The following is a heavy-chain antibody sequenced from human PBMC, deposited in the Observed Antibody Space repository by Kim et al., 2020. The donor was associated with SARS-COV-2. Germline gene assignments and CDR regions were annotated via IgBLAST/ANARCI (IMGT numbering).Heavy chain of an antibody. D-gene: IGHD6-13*01. Sequence: GGSLRLFCAASGFTFSSYSMNWVRQAPGKGLEWVSYISSSSSTIYYADSVKGRFTISRDNAKNSLYLQMNSLRDEDTAVYYCARDSNYRVTAAGMGSYWGQGTLVTVSS. CDR3: ARDSNYRVTAAGMGSY. CDR2: ISSSSSTI. J-gene: IGHJ4*02. CDR1: GFTFSSYS. V-gene: IGHV3-48*02.